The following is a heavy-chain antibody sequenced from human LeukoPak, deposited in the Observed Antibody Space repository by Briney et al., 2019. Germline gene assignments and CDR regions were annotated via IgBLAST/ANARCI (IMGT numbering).Heavy chain of an antibody. V-gene: IGHV3-23*01. CDR3: AKGAFERFGEPSDY. D-gene: IGHD3-10*01. J-gene: IGHJ4*02. CDR1: GFTLSNYA. CDR2: LSGGGAYT. Sequence: GGSLRLSYAASGFTLSNYAMTWVRQAPGKGLEWVSCLSGGGAYTHYVDSVKGRFTISRDNSKNTVSLQMNSLRAEDTAVYYCAKGAFERFGEPSDYWGQGTLVTVSS.